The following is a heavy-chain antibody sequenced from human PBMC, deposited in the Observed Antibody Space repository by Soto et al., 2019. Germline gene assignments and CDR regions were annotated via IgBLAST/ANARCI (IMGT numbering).Heavy chain of an antibody. D-gene: IGHD5-12*01. CDR1: GGSISSGGYY. CDR2: IYYSGST. CDR3: ACLSYSGYHAFDI. V-gene: IGHV4-31*03. Sequence: PSETLSLTCTVSGGSISSGGYYWSWIRQHPGKGLEWIGYIYYSGSTYYNPSLKSRVTISVDTSKNQFSLKLSSVTAADTAVYYCACLSYSGYHAFDIWVQGTMAT. J-gene: IGHJ3*02.